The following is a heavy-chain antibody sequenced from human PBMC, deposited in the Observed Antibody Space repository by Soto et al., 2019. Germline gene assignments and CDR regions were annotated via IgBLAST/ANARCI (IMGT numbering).Heavy chain of an antibody. Sequence: HVQLVESGGGVVQPGRSLRLSCAASGFTFSSYGMHWVRQAPGKGLEWVAVIWYDGSNKYYADSVKGRFTISRDNSKNTLYLQMNSLRAEDTAVYYCAREGSAAAPGSGAFYYYYGMDVWGQGTTVTVSS. CDR3: AREGSAAAPGSGAFYYYYGMDV. CDR1: GFTFSSYG. CDR2: IWYDGSNK. D-gene: IGHD6-13*01. J-gene: IGHJ6*02. V-gene: IGHV3-33*01.